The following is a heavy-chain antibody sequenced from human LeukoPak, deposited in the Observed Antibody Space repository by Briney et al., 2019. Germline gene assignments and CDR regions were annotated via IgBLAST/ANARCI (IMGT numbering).Heavy chain of an antibody. CDR2: VYYTGNA. V-gene: IGHV4-39*01. CDR1: GDSISNHIYY. Sequence: SEALSLTCAVSGDSISNHIYYWDWIRQTPGKGLEWIGAVYYTGNAYYNPSLKSRVTISVDTSDNRFSLHLSSVNAADTAIYYCARLRALSGHRGAFDIWGQGTLVTVSS. J-gene: IGHJ3*02. D-gene: IGHD5/OR15-5a*01. CDR3: ARLRALSGHRGAFDI.